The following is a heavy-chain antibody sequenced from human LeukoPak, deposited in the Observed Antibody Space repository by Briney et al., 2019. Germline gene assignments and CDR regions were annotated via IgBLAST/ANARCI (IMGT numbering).Heavy chain of an antibody. CDR3: ARDESLVRGAAFDY. CDR1: GFTFSSYE. Sequence: GGSLRLSCAASGFTFSSYEMNWVRQAPGKGLEWVSYIYSSGSNIYYADSVKGRFTISRDNAKNSLYLQMNSLRAEDTAVYYCARDESLVRGAAFDYWGQGTLVTVSS. D-gene: IGHD3-10*01. V-gene: IGHV3-48*03. J-gene: IGHJ4*02. CDR2: IYSSGSNI.